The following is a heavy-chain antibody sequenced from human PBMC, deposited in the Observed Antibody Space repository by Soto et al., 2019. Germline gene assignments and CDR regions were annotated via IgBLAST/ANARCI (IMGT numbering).Heavy chain of an antibody. CDR3: ASAHDYYDSSVDI. V-gene: IGHV4-31*03. J-gene: IGHJ3*02. Sequence: QVQLQESGPGLVKPSQTLSLTCTVSGGSISSGGYDWSWIRQHPGKGLEWIGYIYYSGSTYYNPSLQSRVTISVDTSKNQFSLKLSSVTAADTAVYYCASAHDYYDSSVDIWGQGTMVTVSS. D-gene: IGHD3-22*01. CDR2: IYYSGST. CDR1: GGSISSGGYD.